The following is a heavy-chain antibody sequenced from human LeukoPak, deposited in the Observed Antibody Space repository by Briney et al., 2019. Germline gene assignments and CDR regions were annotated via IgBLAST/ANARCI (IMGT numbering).Heavy chain of an antibody. CDR1: GGSISSYY. J-gene: IGHJ4*02. CDR3: ARWGGYSYGFTRGFDS. CDR2: IYYSGST. Sequence: SETLSLTCTVSGGSISSYYWSWIRQPPGKGLEWIGYIYYSGSTNYNPSLKSRVTISVDTSKNQFSLKLSSVTAADTAVYYCARWGGYSYGFTRGFDSWGQGTLVTVSS. D-gene: IGHD5-18*01. V-gene: IGHV4-59*01.